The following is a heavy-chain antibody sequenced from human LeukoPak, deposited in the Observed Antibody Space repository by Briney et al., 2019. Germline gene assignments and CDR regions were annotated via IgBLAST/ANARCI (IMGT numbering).Heavy chain of an antibody. CDR3: AKDYEPLVGVHRWGDWFDP. Sequence: PGGSLRLSCAASGFTFSTYAKIWARQAPGRGLEWVSLISGTGGSTYHADSVKGSLTISRDNSKNTLYLQMKSLRAEDTAVYYCAKDYEPLVGVHRWGDWFDPWGQGTLVTVSS. V-gene: IGHV3-23*01. CDR1: GFTFSTYA. CDR2: ISGTGGST. D-gene: IGHD1-26*01. J-gene: IGHJ5*02.